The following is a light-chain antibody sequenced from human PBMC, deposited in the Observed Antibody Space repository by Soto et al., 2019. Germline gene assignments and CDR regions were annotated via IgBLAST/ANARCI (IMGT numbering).Light chain of an antibody. V-gene: IGKV1-5*03. CDR2: KAS. J-gene: IGKJ2*01. Sequence: DIQMTQSPSTLSASIRDRVTITCRASQSISNWLAWYQQKTGKAPKLLMYKASDLESGVPSRFRGSGSGTEFTLTISSLQPDDFATYYCQQYNSYPYTFGQGTRL. CDR3: QQYNSYPYT. CDR1: QSISNW.